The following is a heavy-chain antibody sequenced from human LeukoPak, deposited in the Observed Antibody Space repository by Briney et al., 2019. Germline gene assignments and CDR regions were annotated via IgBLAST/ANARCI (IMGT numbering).Heavy chain of an antibody. J-gene: IGHJ4*02. CDR1: GFTLSDPY. CDR2: ISGSGTDI. V-gene: IGHV3-11*04. CDR3: ARTARHLDY. Sequence: GGSLRLSCEASGFTLSDPYTSWIRQAPGKGLECLSYISGSGTDINYADSVRGRFTISRDNAKNLLYLQMNDLRLEDTAVYYCARTARHLDYWGQGTLVTVSS. D-gene: IGHD5-18*01.